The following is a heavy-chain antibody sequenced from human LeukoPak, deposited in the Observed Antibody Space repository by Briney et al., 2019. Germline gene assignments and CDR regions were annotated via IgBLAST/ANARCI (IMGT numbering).Heavy chain of an antibody. J-gene: IGHJ5*02. CDR3: ARRSSSWKNWFDP. D-gene: IGHD6-13*01. Sequence: NSSETLSLTCTVSGGSIDSNSWTWIRQPPGKGLEWIGYIYYSGTTNYNPSLKSRVTMSVDMSKNQCSLKLSSVTAADTAVYYCARRSSSWKNWFDPWGQGTLVTVSS. V-gene: IGHV4-59*01. CDR1: GGSIDSNS. CDR2: IYYSGTT.